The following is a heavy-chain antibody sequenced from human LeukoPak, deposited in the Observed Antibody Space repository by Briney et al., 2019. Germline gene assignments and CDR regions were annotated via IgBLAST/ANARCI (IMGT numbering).Heavy chain of an antibody. CDR3: ARDRYYYDSSGYGYCFDY. D-gene: IGHD3-22*01. V-gene: IGHV4-59*01. J-gene: IGHJ4*02. CDR1: GGSISSYY. CDR2: IYYSGST. Sequence: SETLSLTCTVSGGSISSYYWSWIRQPPGKGLEWIGYIYYSGSTNYNPSLKSRVTISVDTSKNQFSLKLSSVTAADTAVYYCARDRYYYDSSGYGYCFDYWGQGTLVTVSS.